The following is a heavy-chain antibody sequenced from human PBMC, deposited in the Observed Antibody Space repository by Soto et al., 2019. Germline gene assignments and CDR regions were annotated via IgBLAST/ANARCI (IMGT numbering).Heavy chain of an antibody. CDR3: AKDRQPDGRWPFDH. Sequence: EVLLLESGGGLVQSGGSLRLTCAASGFTFSTYTMSWVRQAPGEGLEWVSGIIQSGETFYADSVKGRFTISRANSNNMLDLQMHSLRADYTAVYYCAKDRQPDGRWPFDHWGQGTLVTVSS. CDR2: IIQSGET. CDR1: GFTFSTYT. V-gene: IGHV3-23*01. D-gene: IGHD2-2*01. J-gene: IGHJ4*02.